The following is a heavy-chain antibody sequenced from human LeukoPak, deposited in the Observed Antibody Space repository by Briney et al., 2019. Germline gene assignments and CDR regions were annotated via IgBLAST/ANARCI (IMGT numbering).Heavy chain of an antibody. Sequence: PGGSLRLSCAASGFTFSSYWMHWVRQAPGKGLVWVSRINSDGSSTSYADSVKGRFTISRDNAKNTLYLQMNSLRAEDTAVYYCARGCSGGSCYESKFDPWGQGTLVTVSS. V-gene: IGHV3-74*01. CDR1: GFTFSSYW. J-gene: IGHJ5*02. CDR2: INSDGSST. CDR3: ARGCSGGSCYESKFDP. D-gene: IGHD2-15*01.